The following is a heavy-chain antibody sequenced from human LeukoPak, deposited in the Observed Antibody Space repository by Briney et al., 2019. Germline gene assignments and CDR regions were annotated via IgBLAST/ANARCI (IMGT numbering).Heavy chain of an antibody. V-gene: IGHV3-7*01. D-gene: IGHD5-18*01. Sequence: GGSLRLSCAASGFTFNDYWMAWVRLAQGKGLEWVANKKYDGSEEYSADSLQGRLSISRDNAKDSLYLQINSLRAEDTAVYYCARYGYSHGLDYWGQGTLVTVSS. CDR2: KKYDGSEE. CDR1: GFTFNDYW. J-gene: IGHJ4*02. CDR3: ARYGYSHGLDY.